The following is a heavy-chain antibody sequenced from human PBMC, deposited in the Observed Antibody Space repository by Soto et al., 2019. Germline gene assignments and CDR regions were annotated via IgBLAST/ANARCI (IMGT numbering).Heavy chain of an antibody. Sequence: GSLRLSCAASGFTFTRYSMNWVRQAPGKGLEWVSSISSTTNYIYYGDSMKGRFSISRDNSKNTLRLQMNSLRADDTAVYYCAKDGASGSYPPYYYFGMDVWGQGTTVTVSS. CDR3: AKDGASGSYPPYYYFGMDV. V-gene: IGHV3-21*04. D-gene: IGHD1-26*01. CDR1: GFTFTRYS. J-gene: IGHJ6*02. CDR2: ISSTTNYI.